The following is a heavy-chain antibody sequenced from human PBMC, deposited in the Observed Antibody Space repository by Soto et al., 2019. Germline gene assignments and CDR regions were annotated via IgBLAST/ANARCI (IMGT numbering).Heavy chain of an antibody. V-gene: IGHV4-61*01. J-gene: IGHJ6*02. CDR3: ASGYCSSTSCLTPPYYYYYGMDV. D-gene: IGHD2-2*01. CDR1: GGSVSSGSYC. CDR2: IYYSGST. Sequence: PSETLSLTCSVSGGSVSSGSYCWSWIRQPPGKGLEWIGYIYYSGSTNYNPSLKSRVTISVDTSKNQFSLKLSSVTAADTAVYYCASGYCSSTSCLTPPYYYYYGMDVWGQGTTVTVSS.